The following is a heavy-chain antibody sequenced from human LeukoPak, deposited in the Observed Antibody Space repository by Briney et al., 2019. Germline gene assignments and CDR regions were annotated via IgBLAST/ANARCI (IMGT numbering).Heavy chain of an antibody. J-gene: IGHJ4*02. V-gene: IGHV4-59*08. CDR1: GGSISSYC. CDR2: IYYSGST. D-gene: IGHD1-26*01. CDR3: AIGSGSYDY. Sequence: SETLSLTCTVSGGSISSYCWSWIRQPPGKGLEWIGYIYYSGSTNYNPSLKSRVTISVDTSKNQFSLKLSSVTAADTAVYYCAIGSGSYDYWGQGTLVTVSS.